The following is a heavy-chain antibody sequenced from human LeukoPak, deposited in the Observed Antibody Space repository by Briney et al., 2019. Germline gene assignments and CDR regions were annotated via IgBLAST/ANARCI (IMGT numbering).Heavy chain of an antibody. CDR3: ARVKWFGARAFDI. Sequence: SETLSLTCTVSGGSISSYYWSWIRQPPGKGLEWIGYIYYSGSTNYNPSLKSRVTISVDTSKNQFSLKLSSVTAADTAVYYCARVKWFGARAFDIWGQGTMVTVSS. CDR2: IYYSGST. V-gene: IGHV4-59*01. J-gene: IGHJ3*02. CDR1: GGSISSYY. D-gene: IGHD3-10*01.